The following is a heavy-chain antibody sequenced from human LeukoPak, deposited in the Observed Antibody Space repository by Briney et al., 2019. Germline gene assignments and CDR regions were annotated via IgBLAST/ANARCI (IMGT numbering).Heavy chain of an antibody. V-gene: IGHV4-4*02. CDR1: GGSISGINW. Sequence: SETLSLTCAVSGGSISGINWWSWVRQPLGKGLEWIGEIYHRGNTNYNPSLKSRVTISVDNSKNQFSLNLSSVTAADTAVYYCGRIGYSGYGTVDYWGQGTLVTVS. D-gene: IGHD5-12*01. J-gene: IGHJ4*02. CDR2: IYHRGNT. CDR3: GRIGYSGYGTVDY.